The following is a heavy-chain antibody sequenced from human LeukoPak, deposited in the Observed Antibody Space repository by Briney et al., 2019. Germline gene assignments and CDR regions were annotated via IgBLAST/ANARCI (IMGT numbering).Heavy chain of an antibody. J-gene: IGHJ4*02. CDR1: GGSFSGYY. D-gene: IGHD3-22*01. CDR2: INHSGST. V-gene: IGHV4-34*01. CDR3: ARDYDSSGYYYSY. Sequence: KSSETLSLTCAVYGGSFSGYYWSWIRQPPGKGLEWIGEINHSGSTNYNPSLKSRVTISVDTSKNQFSLKLSSVTAADTAVYYCARDYDSSGYYYSYWGQGTLVTVSS.